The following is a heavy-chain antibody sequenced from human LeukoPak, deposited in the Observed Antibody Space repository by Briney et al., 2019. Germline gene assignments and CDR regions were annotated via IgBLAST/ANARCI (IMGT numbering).Heavy chain of an antibody. V-gene: IGHV3-64*01. D-gene: IGHD1-20*01. J-gene: IGHJ4*02. CDR3: ARSYNWNPFDY. CDR1: GFTFSSYA. Sequence: PGGSLRLSCAASGFTFSSYAMHWVRQAPGKGLEYVSAISSNGGSTYYANSVKGRFTISRDNSKNTLYLQMGSLRAGDMAVYYCARSYNWNPFDYWGQGILVTVSS. CDR2: ISSNGGST.